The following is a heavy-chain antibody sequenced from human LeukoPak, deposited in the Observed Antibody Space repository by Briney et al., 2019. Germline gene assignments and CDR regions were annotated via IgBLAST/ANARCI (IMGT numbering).Heavy chain of an antibody. Sequence: GGSLRLSCAASGFTFRSYEMSWVRQAPGKGLQWVSYINRSGDTKHYADSVRGRFTVSRDNAKNSLYLQMNSLRDEDTAAYYCVRGTTTNYFDYWGQETLVTVSS. D-gene: IGHD4-17*01. J-gene: IGHJ4*02. V-gene: IGHV3-48*03. CDR1: GFTFRSYE. CDR2: INRSGDTK. CDR3: VRGTTTNYFDY.